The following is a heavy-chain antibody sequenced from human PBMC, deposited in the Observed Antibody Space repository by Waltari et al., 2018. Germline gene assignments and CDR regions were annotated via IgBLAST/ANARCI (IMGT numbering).Heavy chain of an antibody. D-gene: IGHD6-19*01. CDR2: IRGDGSFT. Sequence: EVQLVESGGGFIQPGGSLRLSCAVSGFTFSSYWMHWVRQAPGRGLVWVWRIRGDGSFTSYADSVKGRFTISRDNAKNSLYLQMNSLRAEDTAVYYCARDSRFRQWPLPNWFDPWGQGTLVTVSS. CDR1: GFTFSSYW. V-gene: IGHV3-74*01. CDR3: ARDSRFRQWPLPNWFDP. J-gene: IGHJ5*02.